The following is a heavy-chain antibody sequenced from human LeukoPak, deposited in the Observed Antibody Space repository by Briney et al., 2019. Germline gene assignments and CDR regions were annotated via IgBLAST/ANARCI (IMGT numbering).Heavy chain of an antibody. CDR3: ARDFVDTAMVDYYYYYYYMDV. D-gene: IGHD5-18*01. V-gene: IGHV3-30*01. Sequence: GGSLRLSCAASGFTFSSYWMGWVRQAPGKGLEWVAVISYDGSNKYYADSVKGRFTISRDNSKNTLYLQMNSLRAEDTAVYYCARDFVDTAMVDYYYYYYYMDVWGKGTTVTVS. J-gene: IGHJ6*03. CDR2: ISYDGSNK. CDR1: GFTFSSYW.